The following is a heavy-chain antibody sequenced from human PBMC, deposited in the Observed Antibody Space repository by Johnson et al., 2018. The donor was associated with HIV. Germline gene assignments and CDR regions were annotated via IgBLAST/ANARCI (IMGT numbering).Heavy chain of an antibody. J-gene: IGHJ3*02. D-gene: IGHD3-9*01. CDR1: GFTFSSYD. CDR2: IGTAGDT. CDR3: AKDRNYDILSI. V-gene: IGHV3-13*01. Sequence: VQLVESGGGVVQPGGSLRLSCAASGFTFSSYDMHWVRQATGKGLEWVSAIGTAGDTYYPGSVKGRFTISRENAKNTLYLQMNSLRAEDTAVYYCAKDRNYDILSIWGQGTMVTVSS.